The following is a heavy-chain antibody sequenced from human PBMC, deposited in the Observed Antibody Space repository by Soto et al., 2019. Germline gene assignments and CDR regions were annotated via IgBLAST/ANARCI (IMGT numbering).Heavy chain of an antibody. CDR3: ASGSEVVTAIRDYYYGMDV. CDR2: INPSGGST. D-gene: IGHD2-21*02. Sequence: ASVKVSCKASGYTFTSYYMHRVRQAPGQGLEWMGIINPSGGSTSYAQKFQGRVTMTRDTSTSTVYMELSSLRSEDTAVYYCASGSEVVTAIRDYYYGMDVWGQGTTVTVSS. CDR1: GYTFTSYY. V-gene: IGHV1-46*01. J-gene: IGHJ6*02.